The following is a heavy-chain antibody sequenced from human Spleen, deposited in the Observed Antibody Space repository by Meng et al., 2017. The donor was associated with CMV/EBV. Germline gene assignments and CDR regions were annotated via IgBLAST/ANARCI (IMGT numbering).Heavy chain of an antibody. D-gene: IGHD1-7*01. CDR2: MNPNSGNT. CDR3: ARSAQAENYYYYYGMDV. V-gene: IGHV1-8*03. J-gene: IGHJ6*02. CDR1: GYTFTSYD. Sequence: ASVKVSCKASGYTFTSYDINWVRQATGQGLEWMGWMNPNSGNTGYAQKFQGRVTITRNTSISTAYMELSSLRSEDTAVYYCARSAQAENYYYYYGMDVWGQGTTVTVSS.